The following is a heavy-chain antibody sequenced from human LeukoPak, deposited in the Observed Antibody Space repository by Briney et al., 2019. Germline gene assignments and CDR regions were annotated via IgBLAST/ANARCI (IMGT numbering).Heavy chain of an antibody. D-gene: IGHD2-2*02. CDR3: AKDHIVVVPAAIPWVGDY. CDR1: GFTFSNYG. V-gene: IGHV3-30*02. Sequence: YPGGSLRLSCAASGFTFSNYGMHWVRQAPGKGLEWVAFIRYDGSNKYYADSVKGRFTISRDNSKNTLYLQMNSLRAEDTAVYYCAKDHIVVVPAAIPWVGDYWGQGTLVTVSS. CDR2: IRYDGSNK. J-gene: IGHJ4*02.